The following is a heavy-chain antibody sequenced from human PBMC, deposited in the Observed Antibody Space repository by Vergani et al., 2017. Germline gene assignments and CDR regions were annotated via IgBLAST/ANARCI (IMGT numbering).Heavy chain of an antibody. D-gene: IGHD3-10*01. CDR2: INAGNGNT. V-gene: IGHV1-3*01. J-gene: IGHJ4*02. CDR1: GYTFTSYA. CDR3: ARASGGYGSGSTYPSHFDY. Sequence: QVQLVQSGAAVKKPGASVKVSCTASGYTFTSYAMHWVRQAPGQRLKWMGWINAGNGNTKYSQKFQGRVTITRDTSASTAYMELSSLRSEDTAVYYCARASGGYGSGSTYPSHFDYWGQGTLVTVSS.